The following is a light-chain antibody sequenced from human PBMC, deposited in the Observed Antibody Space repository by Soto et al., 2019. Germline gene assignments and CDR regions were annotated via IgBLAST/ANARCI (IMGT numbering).Light chain of an antibody. CDR3: QAYDSSLSGVV. Sequence: QSVLTQPPSVSGAPGQRVTISCTGSSSNIGAGYDVHWYQQLPGTAPKLLIYGNSNRPSGVPDRFSGSKSGTSASLAITGRQAGEEADYYCQAYDSSLSGVVFGGGTKLTV. J-gene: IGLJ2*01. CDR2: GNS. V-gene: IGLV1-40*01. CDR1: SSNIGAGYD.